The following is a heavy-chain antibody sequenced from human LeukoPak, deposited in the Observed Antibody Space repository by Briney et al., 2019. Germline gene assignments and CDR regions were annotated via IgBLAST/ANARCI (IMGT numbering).Heavy chain of an antibody. V-gene: IGHV4-34*01. Sequence: PSETLSLTCAVYGGSFSGYYWSWIRQPPGKGLEWIGEINHSGSTNYNPSLKSRVTISVDTSKNQFSLKLSSVTAADTAVYYCARGRSSTSCYAFDPWGQGTLVTVSS. J-gene: IGHJ5*02. CDR1: GGSFSGYY. CDR2: INHSGST. CDR3: ARGRSSTSCYAFDP. D-gene: IGHD2-2*01.